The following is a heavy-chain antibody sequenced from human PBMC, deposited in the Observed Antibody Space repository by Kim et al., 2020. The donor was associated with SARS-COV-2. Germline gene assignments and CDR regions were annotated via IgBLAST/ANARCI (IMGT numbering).Heavy chain of an antibody. CDR1: GYSFTSYW. Sequence: GESLKISCKGSGYSFTSYWIGWVRQMPGKGLEWMGIIYPGDSDTRYSPSFQGQVTISADKSISTAYLQWSSLKASDTAMYYCARLGCSSSSCSYGLDVWGQGTTVTVSS. D-gene: IGHD2-2*01. CDR3: ARLGCSSSSCSYGLDV. J-gene: IGHJ6*02. CDR2: IYPGDSDT. V-gene: IGHV5-51*01.